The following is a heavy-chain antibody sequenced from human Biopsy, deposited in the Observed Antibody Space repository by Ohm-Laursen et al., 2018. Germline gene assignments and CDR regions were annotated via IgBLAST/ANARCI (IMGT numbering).Heavy chain of an antibody. D-gene: IGHD3-10*01. CDR3: VRGGSGSFPSDY. CDR2: LFTSGTT. V-gene: IGHV4-4*07. J-gene: IGHJ4*02. Sequence: SETLSLTCIVSGGSINSYYWSWMRQPAGKGLEWIGRLFTSGTTNYSPSLNNRVTMSVDTSKNQFSLRLTSVTAADTAVYYCVRGGSGSFPSDYWGPGTLVTVSS. CDR1: GGSINSYY.